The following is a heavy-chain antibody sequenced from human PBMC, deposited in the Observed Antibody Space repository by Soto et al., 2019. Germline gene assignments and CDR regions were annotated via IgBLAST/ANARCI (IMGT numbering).Heavy chain of an antibody. CDR2: ISGSSRTI. CDR3: ARDVYYYGSGNPVDY. Sequence: EVQLVESGGGLVQPGGSLRLSCEASGFTFSSYSRNWVRQPPGKGREWVSYISGSSRTIYYADSVKGRFTISRDNAKNSLYLQMNNLRAEDTAVYYCARDVYYYGSGNPVDYWGQGTLVTVSS. V-gene: IGHV3-48*01. J-gene: IGHJ4*02. CDR1: GFTFSSYS. D-gene: IGHD3-10*01.